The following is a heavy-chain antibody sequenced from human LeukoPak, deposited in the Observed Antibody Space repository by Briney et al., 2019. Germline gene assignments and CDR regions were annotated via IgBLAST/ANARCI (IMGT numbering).Heavy chain of an antibody. Sequence: ASVKVSCKASGGTFSSYAITWVRQAPGQGLEWMGGIIPIFGTANYAQKFQGRVTITADKSTSTAYMELSSLRSEDTAVYYCARSSTMVRGVIIATWDVWGKGTTVTISS. CDR2: IIPIFGTA. D-gene: IGHD3-10*01. J-gene: IGHJ6*04. V-gene: IGHV1-69*06. CDR1: GGTFSSYA. CDR3: ARSSTMVRGVIIATWDV.